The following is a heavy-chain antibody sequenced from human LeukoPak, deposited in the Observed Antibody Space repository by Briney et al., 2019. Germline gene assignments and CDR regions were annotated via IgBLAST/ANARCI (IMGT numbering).Heavy chain of an antibody. Sequence: GGSLRLSCAASGFTVSSNYMSWVRQAPGKGLEWVSVIYSSGSTYYADSVKGRFTISRDNSKNTLYLQMNSLRAEDTAVYYCARVFNYYDSSGLDYWGQGTLVTVSS. D-gene: IGHD3-22*01. CDR3: ARVFNYYDSSGLDY. CDR1: GFTVSSNY. J-gene: IGHJ4*02. V-gene: IGHV3-53*01. CDR2: IYSSGST.